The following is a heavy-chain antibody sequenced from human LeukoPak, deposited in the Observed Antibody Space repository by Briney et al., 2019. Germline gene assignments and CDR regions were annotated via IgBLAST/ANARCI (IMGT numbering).Heavy chain of an antibody. CDR2: ISNDGSKK. J-gene: IGHJ4*02. D-gene: IGHD5-18*01. Sequence: GGSLRLSCAASGFTFSSYGMHWVRQAPGKGLDWVAVISNDGSKKYYADSVKGRFTISRDNSKNTLSLQASSLRTEDTAVYYCAKDRYSYAFEYSDSWGQGTLVTVSS. CDR1: GFTFSSYG. CDR3: AKDRYSYAFEYSDS. V-gene: IGHV3-30*18.